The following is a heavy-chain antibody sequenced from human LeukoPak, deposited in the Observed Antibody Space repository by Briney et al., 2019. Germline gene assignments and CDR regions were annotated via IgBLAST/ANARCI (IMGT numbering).Heavy chain of an antibody. CDR1: GGSISSYY. J-gene: IGHJ4*02. CDR2: IYYSGST. Sequence: SETLSLTCTVSGGSISSYYWSWIRQPPGKGLEWIGYIYYSGSTNYNPSLKSRVTISVDTSKNQFSLKLSSVTAADTAVYYCARENNWNDESIDYWGQGTLVTVSS. CDR3: ARENNWNDESIDY. D-gene: IGHD1-20*01. V-gene: IGHV4-59*01.